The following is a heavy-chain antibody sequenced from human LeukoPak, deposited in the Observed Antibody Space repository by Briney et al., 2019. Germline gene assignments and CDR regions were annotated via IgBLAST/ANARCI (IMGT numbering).Heavy chain of an antibody. CDR1: GGSFSGYY. D-gene: IGHD3-9*01. V-gene: IGHV4-34*01. J-gene: IGHJ4*02. Sequence: PSETLSLTCAVYGGSFSGYYWSWIRQPPGKGLEWIGEINHSGSTNYNPSLKSRVTISVDTSKNQFSLKLSSVTAADTAVYYCARLGGYFDWLLRGFDYWGQGTLVTVSS. CDR3: ARLGGYFDWLLRGFDY. CDR2: INHSGST.